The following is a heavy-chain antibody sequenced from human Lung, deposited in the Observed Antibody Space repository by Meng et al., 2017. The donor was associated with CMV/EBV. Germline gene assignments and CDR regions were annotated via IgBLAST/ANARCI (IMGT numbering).Heavy chain of an antibody. CDR1: GFTFSNFA. CDR2: ITASGGST. CDR3: AKAYSSSWYRENYDY. V-gene: IGHV3-23*01. Sequence: SXAASGFTFSNFAMSWVRLPPGKGLQWVSPITASGGSTYYADSVKGRFTVSRDNSKSTLYLQMNSLRAEDTAIYYCAKAYSSSWYRENYDYWGQGXLLTVSS. D-gene: IGHD6-13*01. J-gene: IGHJ4*02.